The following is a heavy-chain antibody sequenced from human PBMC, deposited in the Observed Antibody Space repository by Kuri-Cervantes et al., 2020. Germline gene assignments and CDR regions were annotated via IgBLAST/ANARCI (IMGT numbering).Heavy chain of an antibody. Sequence: LSSTVSGGSISSSSYYWGWIRQHPGKGLEWIGSIYYSGSTYYNPSLKSRVTISVDTSKNQFSLKLSSVTAADTAVYYYARSCGSGSFDYWGQGTLVTVSS. J-gene: IGHJ4*02. V-gene: IGHV4-39*01. CDR2: IYYSGST. CDR3: ARSCGSGSFDY. D-gene: IGHD3-10*01. CDR1: GGSISSSSYY.